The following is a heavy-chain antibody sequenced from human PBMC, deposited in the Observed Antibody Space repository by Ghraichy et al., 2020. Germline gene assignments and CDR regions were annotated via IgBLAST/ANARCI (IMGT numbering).Heavy chain of an antibody. Sequence: SGTLSLTCTVSGGSISSGGYYWSWIRQHPGKGLEWIGYIYYSGSTSYNPSLKSRVTISVDTSKNQFSLKLSSVTAADTAVYYCARRSGYIVGGMDVWGQGTTVTVSS. CDR3: ARRSGYIVGGMDV. CDR1: GGSISSGGYY. V-gene: IGHV4-31*03. CDR2: IYYSGST. D-gene: IGHD3-3*01. J-gene: IGHJ6*02.